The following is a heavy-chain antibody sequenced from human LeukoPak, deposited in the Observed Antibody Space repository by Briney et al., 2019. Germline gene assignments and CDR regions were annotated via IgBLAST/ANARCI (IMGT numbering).Heavy chain of an antibody. D-gene: IGHD3-22*01. J-gene: IGHJ4*02. CDR1: GFTFSSYS. V-gene: IGHV3-21*01. Sequence: GGSLRLSCAASGFTFSSYSMNWVRQAPGKGLEWVSSISSSSSYIYYADSVKGRFTISRDNAKNSLYLQMNSLRAEDTAVYYCARDERSSGPPPFDYWGQGTLVTVSS. CDR3: ARDERSSGPPPFDY. CDR2: ISSSSSYI.